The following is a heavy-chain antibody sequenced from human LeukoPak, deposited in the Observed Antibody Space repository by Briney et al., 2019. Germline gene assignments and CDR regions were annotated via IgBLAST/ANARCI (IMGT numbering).Heavy chain of an antibody. CDR3: AHLITTPKIGVPYYYYYMDV. J-gene: IGHJ6*03. CDR1: GGSISSYY. D-gene: IGHD1-14*01. V-gene: IGHV4-59*01. CDR2: IYNSGNT. Sequence: KPSETLSLTCNVSGGSISSYYWSWIRQPPGKGLEWIGYIYNSGNTNYNPSLKSRVTISIDTSKNQFSLRLSSVTAADTAVYYCAHLITTPKIGVPYYYYYMDVWGKGTTVTVSS.